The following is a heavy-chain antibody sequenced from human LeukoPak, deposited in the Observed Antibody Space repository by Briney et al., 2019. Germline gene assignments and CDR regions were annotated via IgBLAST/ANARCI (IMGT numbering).Heavy chain of an antibody. CDR2: IYSGGRT. Sequence: GGSLRLSCAASGFTFDDYGMSWVRQAPGKGLEWVSVIYSGGRTFYADSVRGRFTISRDNSKNTLFLQMNSLRAEDTAVYYCARDQYYDSGTYSYYYMDVWGKGTTVTVSS. D-gene: IGHD3-10*01. V-gene: IGHV3-53*01. J-gene: IGHJ6*03. CDR1: GFTFDDYG. CDR3: ARDQYYDSGTYSYYYMDV.